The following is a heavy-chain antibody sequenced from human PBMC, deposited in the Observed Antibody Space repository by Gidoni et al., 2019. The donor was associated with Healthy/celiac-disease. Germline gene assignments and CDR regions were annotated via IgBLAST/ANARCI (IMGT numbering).Heavy chain of an antibody. V-gene: IGHV2-5*02. CDR3: AHSKNYDFWSGYYNAFDI. J-gene: IGHJ3*02. CDR2: IYWDDDK. Sequence: QITLKESGPTLAKPTQTLTLTCTFSGFSLSTSGVGVGWIRQPPGKALEWLALIYWDDDKRYSPSLKSRLTITKDTSKNQVVLTMTNMDPVDTATYYCAHSKNYDFWSGYYNAFDIWGQGTMVTVSS. CDR1: GFSLSTSGVG. D-gene: IGHD3-3*01.